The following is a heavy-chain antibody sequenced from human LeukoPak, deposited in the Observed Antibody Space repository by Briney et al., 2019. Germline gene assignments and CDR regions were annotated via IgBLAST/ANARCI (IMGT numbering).Heavy chain of an antibody. CDR1: GGSISSSSYY. V-gene: IGHV4-39*01. J-gene: IGHJ4*02. CDR3: TNSANYGGNSGYFDY. D-gene: IGHD4-23*01. CDR2: IYYSGNT. Sequence: SETLSLTCTVSGGSISSSSYYWGWIRQPPGKGLEWIGSIYYSGNTYYNPSLKSRVTISIDTSKNQFSLKLSSVTAADTAVYYCTNSANYGGNSGYFDYWGQGTLVTVSS.